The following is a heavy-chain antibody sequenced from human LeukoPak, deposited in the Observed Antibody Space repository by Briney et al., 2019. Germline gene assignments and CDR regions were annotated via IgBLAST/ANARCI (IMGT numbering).Heavy chain of an antibody. D-gene: IGHD3-9*01. V-gene: IGHV3-21*01. J-gene: IGHJ6*02. CDR2: ISSSSSYI. CDR3: ARDRPAYYDILTGYSSYGMDV. CDR1: GFTFSSYS. Sequence: PGGSLRLSCAASGFTFSSYSMNWVRQAPGKGLEWVSSISSSSSYIYYADSVKGRFTISRDNAKNSLYLQMNSLRAEDTAVYYCARDRPAYYDILTGYSSYGMDVWGQGTTVIVSS.